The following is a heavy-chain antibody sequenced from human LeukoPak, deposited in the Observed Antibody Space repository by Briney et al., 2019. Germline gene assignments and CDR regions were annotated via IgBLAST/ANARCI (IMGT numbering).Heavy chain of an antibody. V-gene: IGHV1-2*02. CDR1: GYIFTTYF. Sequence: ASVKVSCKASGYIFTTYFIHWVRQAPGQGLEWMGWINPNNGDTNYVQKFQGRVTITADESTSTAYMELSSLRSEDTAVYYCAGDPLLYCSSTSCLNWFDPWGQGTLVTVSS. J-gene: IGHJ5*02. CDR3: AGDPLLYCSSTSCLNWFDP. D-gene: IGHD2-2*01. CDR2: INPNNGDT.